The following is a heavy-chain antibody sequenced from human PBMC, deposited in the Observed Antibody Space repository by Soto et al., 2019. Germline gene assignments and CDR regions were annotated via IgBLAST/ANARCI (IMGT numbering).Heavy chain of an antibody. CDR3: ARGDCVGGTCYSLAGSFYYYMDV. Sequence: EVQLVESGGGLVQPGGSLRLSCAASGFTFSNYWMYWVRQAPGKGLEWVSRINSDGSVSSYADSVKGRLTISRDNVKNTLYLQMDRLTAEDTAVYYCARGDCVGGTCYSLAGSFYYYMDVWGKGTTVTVFS. CDR2: INSDGSVS. D-gene: IGHD2-15*01. CDR1: GFTFSNYW. V-gene: IGHV3-74*02. J-gene: IGHJ6*03.